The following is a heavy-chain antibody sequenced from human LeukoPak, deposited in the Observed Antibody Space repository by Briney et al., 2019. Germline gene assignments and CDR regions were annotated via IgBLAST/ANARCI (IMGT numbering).Heavy chain of an antibody. J-gene: IGHJ5*02. CDR2: INPSGGST. CDR1: GYTFTNYG. CDR3: ARGGIAAAGTRWFDP. V-gene: IGHV1-46*01. Sequence: ASVKVSCKAFGYTFTNYGINWVRQAPGQGLEWMGIINPSGGSTSYAQKFQGRVTMTRDMSTSTVYMELSSLRSEDTAVYYCARGGIAAAGTRWFDPWGQGTLVTVSS. D-gene: IGHD6-13*01.